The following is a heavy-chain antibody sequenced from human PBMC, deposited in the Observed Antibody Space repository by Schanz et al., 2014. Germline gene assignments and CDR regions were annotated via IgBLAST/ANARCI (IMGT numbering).Heavy chain of an antibody. V-gene: IGHV4-4*02. CDR2: IFHSGTT. CDR1: GGSISSGVW. Sequence: QVQLQESGPGLVKPSGTLSLTCVVSGGSISSGVWWTWARQSPGKGLEWIGEIFHSGTTNYNPSLGISVTISVDKSKNQFSLILSSMTAADTAVYYCTRSTLWSYDVWGRGTMVIVSS. D-gene: IGHD2-21*01. J-gene: IGHJ3*01. CDR3: TRSTLWSYDV.